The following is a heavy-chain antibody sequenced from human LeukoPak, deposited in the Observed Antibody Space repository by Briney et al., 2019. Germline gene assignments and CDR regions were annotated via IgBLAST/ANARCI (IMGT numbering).Heavy chain of an antibody. D-gene: IGHD3-10*01. CDR1: GFTFSSYS. V-gene: IGHV3-21*01. J-gene: IGHJ3*02. CDR2: ISSSSSYI. Sequence: GGSLRLSCAASGFTFSSYSMNWVRQAPGKGLEWVSSISSSSSYIYYADSVKGRFTISRDNAKNSLYLQMNSLRAEDTAVYYCARDRGGTHAFDIWGQGTTVTVSS. CDR3: ARDRGGTHAFDI.